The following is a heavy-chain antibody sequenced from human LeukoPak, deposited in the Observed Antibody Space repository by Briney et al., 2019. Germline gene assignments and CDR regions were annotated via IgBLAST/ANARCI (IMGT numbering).Heavy chain of an antibody. CDR2: INPSGGST. CDR1: GYIFTGYY. V-gene: IGHV1-46*01. CDR3: ARIIVGATIGAFDI. D-gene: IGHD1-26*01. Sequence: ASVKVSCKASGYIFTGYYMHWVRQAPGQGLEWMGIINPSGGSTSYAQKFQGRVTMTRDMSTSTVYMELSSLRSEDTAVYYCARIIVGATIGAFDIWGQGTMVTVSS. J-gene: IGHJ3*02.